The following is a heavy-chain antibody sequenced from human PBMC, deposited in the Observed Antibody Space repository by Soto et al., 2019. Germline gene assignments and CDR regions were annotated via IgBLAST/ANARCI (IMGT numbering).Heavy chain of an antibody. CDR2: IYSCGST. CDR1: GFTVSSNY. J-gene: IGHJ6*02. V-gene: IGHV3-66*03. D-gene: IGHD3-3*01. CDR3: ARAFDFWSGLCDREAHYYYYGMDV. Sequence: VGSLRLSCAASGFTVSSNYMSWVRQAPGKGLEWVSVIYSCGSTYYADSVKGRFTISRDNSKNTLYLQMNSMRAEDTAVYYCARAFDFWSGLCDREAHYYYYGMDVWGQGTTVTVSS.